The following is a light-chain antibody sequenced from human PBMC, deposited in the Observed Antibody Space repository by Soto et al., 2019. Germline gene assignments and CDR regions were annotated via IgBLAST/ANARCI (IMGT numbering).Light chain of an antibody. CDR2: DDS. J-gene: IGLJ2*01. V-gene: IGLV3-21*02. Sequence: SYELTQTSSVSVAPGQTAKITCGGNNIGSKSVHWYQQKAGQAPVLVVHDDSDRPSGIPERFSGSNSANTATLTISRVEAGDEADYYCQVWESSGDQMVFAGGTKVTVL. CDR3: QVWESSGDQMV. CDR1: NIGSKS.